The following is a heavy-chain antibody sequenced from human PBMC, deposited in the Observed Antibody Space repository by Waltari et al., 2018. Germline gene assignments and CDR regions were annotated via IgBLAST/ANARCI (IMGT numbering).Heavy chain of an antibody. CDR2: IIPIFGTA. Sequence: QVQLVQSGAEVKKPGSSVKVSCKASGGTFSSYAISWVRQAPGQGLEWMGGIIPIFGTANYAQKFQGRVTITADESTSTAYMELSSLRSEDTAVYYCARYRQSYYYGSGSYLGSFDPWGQGTLVTVSS. CDR3: ARYRQSYYYGSGSYLGSFDP. D-gene: IGHD3-10*01. V-gene: IGHV1-69*13. J-gene: IGHJ5*02. CDR1: GGTFSSYA.